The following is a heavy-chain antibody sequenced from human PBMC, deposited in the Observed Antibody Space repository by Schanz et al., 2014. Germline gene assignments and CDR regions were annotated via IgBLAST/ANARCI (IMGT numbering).Heavy chain of an antibody. CDR1: GFTFSDYY. CDR3: AKGSMAARPLLPTDYYFYGTDI. V-gene: IGHV3-33*06. CDR2: IWYDGTDR. Sequence: GQLVESGGGLVQPGGSLRLSCAASGFTFSDYYMSGIRQAPGKGLEWGAVIWYDGTDRYYADPVKGRFTISRDNSKNTLYLQMNSLRAEDTAVYYCAKGSMAARPLLPTDYYFYGTDIWGQGTTVTVSS. J-gene: IGHJ6*02. D-gene: IGHD6-6*01.